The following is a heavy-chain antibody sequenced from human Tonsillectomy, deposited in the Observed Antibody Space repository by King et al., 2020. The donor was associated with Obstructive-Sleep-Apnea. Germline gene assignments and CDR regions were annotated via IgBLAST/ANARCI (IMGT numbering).Heavy chain of an antibody. V-gene: IGHV3-9*01. CDR1: GFIFDDFA. CDR3: AKDVGGGGNSGYYYGMDV. D-gene: IGHD4-23*01. Sequence: VQLVESGGGLVQPGRSLRLSCAASGFIFDDFAMNWVRQAPGKGLEWVSGISWNSGSTVYADSVKGRFTISRDNAKNSLYLQMNSLRAEDTALYYCAKDVGGGGNSGYYYGMDVWGQGTTVTVSS. CDR2: ISWNSGST. J-gene: IGHJ6*02.